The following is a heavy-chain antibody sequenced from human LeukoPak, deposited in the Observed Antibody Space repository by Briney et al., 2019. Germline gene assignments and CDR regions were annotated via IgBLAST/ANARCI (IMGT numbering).Heavy chain of an antibody. V-gene: IGHV4-59*01. CDR3: AREGSGWYALDY. CDR2: IYDRGIT. Sequence: SETLSLTCTVPGGSIRGYYWSWIRQPPGKGLEYIGYIYDRGITNYNPTLKSRVTISSDTSKNQFSLKVTSVTAADTAVYYCAREGSGWYALDYRGQGTLVTVSS. J-gene: IGHJ4*02. D-gene: IGHD6-19*01. CDR1: GGSIRGYY.